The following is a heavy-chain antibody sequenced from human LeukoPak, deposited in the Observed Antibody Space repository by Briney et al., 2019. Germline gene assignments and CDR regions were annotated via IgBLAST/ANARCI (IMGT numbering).Heavy chain of an antibody. D-gene: IGHD5/OR15-5a*01. Sequence: GGSLRLSCAASGFTVSSNYMNWVRQAPGKGLEWVSIIYSGGSTFYADSVKGRFTIPRDNSKNTLHLQMNSLRAEDTAVYYCARSNDAFDIWGQGTMVTVSS. CDR1: GFTVSSNY. CDR2: IYSGGST. J-gene: IGHJ3*02. V-gene: IGHV3-53*01. CDR3: ARSNDAFDI.